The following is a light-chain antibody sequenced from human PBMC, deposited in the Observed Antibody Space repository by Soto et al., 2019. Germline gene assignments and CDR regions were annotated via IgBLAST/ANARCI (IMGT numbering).Light chain of an antibody. Sequence: DSQMTQAQSSLSASVGDRFTITCRSSQTISVYLNWYQQQPGKAPKLLVYAASGLQSGIPSRFSAYVCGTDFTLTIRRMQTEDFATYYCQQTSSSPQWTVGPLTTVEIK. V-gene: IGKV1-39*01. CDR1: QTISVY. CDR3: QQTSSSPQWT. J-gene: IGKJ1*01. CDR2: AAS.